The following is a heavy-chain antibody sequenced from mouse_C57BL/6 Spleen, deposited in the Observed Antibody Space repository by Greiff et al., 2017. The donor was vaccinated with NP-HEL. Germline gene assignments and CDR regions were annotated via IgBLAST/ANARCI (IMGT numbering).Heavy chain of an antibody. D-gene: IGHD2-5*01. CDR3: ARSGPYSNYPFAY. Sequence: EVQLQQSGPELVKPGASVKISCKASGYTFTDYYMNWVKQSHGKSLEWIGDINPNNGGTSYNQKFKGKATLTVDKSSSTAYMELRSLTSEDSAVYYCARSGPYSNYPFAYWGQRTLVTVSA. J-gene: IGHJ3*01. CDR1: GYTFTDYY. CDR2: INPNNGGT. V-gene: IGHV1-26*01.